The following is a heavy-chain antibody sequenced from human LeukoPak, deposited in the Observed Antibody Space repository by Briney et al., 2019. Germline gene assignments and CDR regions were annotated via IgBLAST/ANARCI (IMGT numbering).Heavy chain of an antibody. Sequence: PGGSLRLSYAASGFTFDDYGLSWVRLAPGKGLEWVSGINWNGGSTGYADSVKGRFTISRDNAKNSLYLQMNSLRAEDTAVYYCARDRSTVTTWLDYWGQGTLVTVSS. CDR1: GFTFDDYG. D-gene: IGHD4-17*01. CDR2: INWNGGST. J-gene: IGHJ4*02. V-gene: IGHV3-20*03. CDR3: ARDRSTVTTWLDY.